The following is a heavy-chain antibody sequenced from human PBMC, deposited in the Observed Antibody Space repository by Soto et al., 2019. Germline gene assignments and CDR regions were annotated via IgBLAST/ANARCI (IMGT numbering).Heavy chain of an antibody. Sequence: GESLKISCAASGFTFSSYAMHWVRQAPGKGLEWVAVISYDGSNKYYADSVKGRFTISRDNSKNTLYLQMNSLRAEDTAVYYCAREYYDILTGYYSHYYYGMDVWGQGTTVTVSS. CDR3: AREYYDILTGYYSHYYYGMDV. J-gene: IGHJ6*02. CDR1: GFTFSSYA. D-gene: IGHD3-9*01. V-gene: IGHV3-30-3*01. CDR2: ISYDGSNK.